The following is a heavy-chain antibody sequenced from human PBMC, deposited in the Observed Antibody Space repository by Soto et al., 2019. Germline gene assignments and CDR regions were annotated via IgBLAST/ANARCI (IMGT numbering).Heavy chain of an antibody. CDR3: ARDSEHTALAPLSFDY. CDR2: LYVGGNT. CDR1: GFTIRSNY. J-gene: IGHJ4*02. V-gene: IGHV3-53*01. D-gene: IGHD5-18*01. Sequence: EVQLVESGGGLIQPGGSLRLSCATSGFTIRSNYMSWIRQAPGKGLEWVSVLYVGGNTYYADSVKGRFTMSRDNSRDTLYLQMNSLRAEDTAVYYCARDSEHTALAPLSFDYWGQGALVTVSS.